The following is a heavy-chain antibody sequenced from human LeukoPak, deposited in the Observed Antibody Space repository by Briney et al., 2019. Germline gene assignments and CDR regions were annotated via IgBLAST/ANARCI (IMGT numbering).Heavy chain of an antibody. CDR1: GFTFSSYA. J-gene: IGHJ4*02. CDR3: AKAGGWTNYFDY. V-gene: IGHV3-23*01. Sequence: PGGSLRLSCAASGFTFSSYAMTWVRQAPGKGLEWVSAISAGGGSTYYADSVKGRFTISSDNSKNTLYLQLNSLRAEDTAVYYCAKAGGWTNYFDYWGQGTLVTVSS. D-gene: IGHD6-19*01. CDR2: ISAGGGST.